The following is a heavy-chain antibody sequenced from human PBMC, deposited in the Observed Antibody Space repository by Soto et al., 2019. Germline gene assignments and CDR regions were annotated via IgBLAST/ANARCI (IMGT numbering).Heavy chain of an antibody. V-gene: IGHV3-23*01. J-gene: IGHJ4*02. CDR1: GFTFSSYA. D-gene: IGHD6-25*01. CDR3: AKDLPTRQREVPPYYFDY. CDR2: SSGSGGST. Sequence: VRFVRCSCAASGFTFSSYAMSWNSQAPGKGLEWVSASSGSGGSTYYADSVKGRFTISRDNSKNTLYLQMNSLRAGDTAVYYCAKDLPTRQREVPPYYFDYWGEGTLVKVSS.